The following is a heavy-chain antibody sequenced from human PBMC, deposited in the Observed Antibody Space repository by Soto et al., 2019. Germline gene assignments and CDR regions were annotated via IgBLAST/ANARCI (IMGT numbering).Heavy chain of an antibody. V-gene: IGHV3-74*01. CDR2: INTDGSRT. CDR1: EFSFSTYW. Sequence: AGGSLRLSCAASEFSFSTYWMHWVRQAPGKGLVWVSRINTDGSRTSYADSVKGRFTISRDNAKNTLYMQMNSLRAEDTAVYYCARDQSYGGYFYYAMDVWGQGTTVTVSS. J-gene: IGHJ6*02. D-gene: IGHD3-10*01. CDR3: ARDQSYGGYFYYAMDV.